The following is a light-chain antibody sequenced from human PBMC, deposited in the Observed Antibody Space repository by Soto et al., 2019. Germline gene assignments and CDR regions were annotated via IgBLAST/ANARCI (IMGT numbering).Light chain of an antibody. CDR1: QSVSSSY. Sequence: EIVLTQSPGTLSLSPGERATLSCRASQSVSSSYLAWYQQKPGQAPRFLIYDASSRATGIPDRFSGSGSGTDFTLTISRLEPEDFAVYYCQQYGSSPLTFGGGTKVEIK. CDR2: DAS. V-gene: IGKV3-20*01. CDR3: QQYGSSPLT. J-gene: IGKJ4*01.